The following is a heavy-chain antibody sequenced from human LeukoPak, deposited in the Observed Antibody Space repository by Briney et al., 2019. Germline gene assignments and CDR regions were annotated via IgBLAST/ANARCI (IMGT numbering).Heavy chain of an antibody. D-gene: IGHD1-20*01. CDR1: GGTFSSYT. CDR2: IIPILGIA. V-gene: IGHV1-69*02. CDR3: ARLADNWNDDFDY. J-gene: IGHJ4*02. Sequence: RSSVKVSCKASGGTFSSYTISWVRQAPGQGLEWMGRIIPILGIANYAQKFQGRVTITADKSTSTAYVELSSLRSEDTAVYYCARLADNWNDDFDYWGQGTLVTVSS.